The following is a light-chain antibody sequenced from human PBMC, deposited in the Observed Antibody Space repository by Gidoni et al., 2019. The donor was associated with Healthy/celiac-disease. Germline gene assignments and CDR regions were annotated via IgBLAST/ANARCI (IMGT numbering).Light chain of an antibody. CDR3: QQSYSTPMYT. Sequence: DMKMTQSPSSLSVSVAGRVTITCRASQRISSYLIWYQQKPGKAPKLLIYAASSLQTGVPSRFSGSGSGTDFTLTISSLQPEDFATYYCQQSYSTPMYTFGPGTKLEIK. J-gene: IGKJ2*01. CDR2: AAS. CDR1: QRISSY. V-gene: IGKV1-39*01.